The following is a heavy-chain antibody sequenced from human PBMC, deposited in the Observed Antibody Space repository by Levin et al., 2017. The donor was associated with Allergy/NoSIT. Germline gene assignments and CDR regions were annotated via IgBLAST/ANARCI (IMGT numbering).Heavy chain of an antibody. D-gene: IGHD4-17*01. CDR1: GFTFSNYA. CDR2: ITNSGRT. Sequence: GGSLRLSCAASGFTFSNYAMSWVRQAPGKGLEWVSAITNSGRTYYADSVKGRFTVSRDNSKNMLYLQMNSLRAADTAVYYCVKEMTTVIPVFDYWGQGTLVTVSS. V-gene: IGHV3-23*01. J-gene: IGHJ4*02. CDR3: VKEMTTVIPVFDY.